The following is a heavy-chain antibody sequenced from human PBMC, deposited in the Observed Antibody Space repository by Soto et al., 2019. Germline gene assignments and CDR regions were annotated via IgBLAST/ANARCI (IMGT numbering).Heavy chain of an antibody. V-gene: IGHV3-74*01. D-gene: IGHD6-13*01. J-gene: IGHJ4*02. Sequence: PGGSLRLSCAASGFTFSSYWMHWVRQAPGKGLVWVSRIKSDGSSTSYADSVKGRFTISRDNAKNTMYLQMNSLRAEDTAVYYCARGRQSNSWDYLFDYWGQGTLVTVSS. CDR3: ARGRQSNSWDYLFDY. CDR2: IKSDGSST. CDR1: GFTFSSYW.